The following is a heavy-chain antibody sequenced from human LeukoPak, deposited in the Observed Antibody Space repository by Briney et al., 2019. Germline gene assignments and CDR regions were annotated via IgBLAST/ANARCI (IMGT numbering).Heavy chain of an antibody. CDR1: GGTFSSYA. CDR2: IIPILGIA. Sequence: SVKVSCKASGGTFSSYAISWVRQAPGQGLEWMGRIIPILGIANYAQKFQGRVTMTEDTSTDTAYMELSSLRSEDTAVYYCATDTGATYAFDIWGQGTMVTVSS. CDR3: ATDTGATYAFDI. D-gene: IGHD1-26*01. J-gene: IGHJ3*02. V-gene: IGHV1-69*04.